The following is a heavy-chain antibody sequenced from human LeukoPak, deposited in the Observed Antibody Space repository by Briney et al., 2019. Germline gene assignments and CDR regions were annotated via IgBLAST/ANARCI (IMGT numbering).Heavy chain of an antibody. CDR1: GGSISSGGYY. J-gene: IGHJ4*02. Sequence: TLSLTCTVSGGSISSGGYYWSWIRQPPGKGLEWIGYIYHSGSTYYNPSLKSRVTISVDRSKNQFSLKLSSVTAADTAVYYCARVYPGSGYYWGQGTLVTVSS. CDR2: IYHSGST. CDR3: ARVYPGSGYY. D-gene: IGHD3-9*01. V-gene: IGHV4-30-2*01.